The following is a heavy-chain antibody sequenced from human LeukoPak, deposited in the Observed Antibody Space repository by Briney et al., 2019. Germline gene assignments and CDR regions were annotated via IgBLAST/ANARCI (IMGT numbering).Heavy chain of an antibody. V-gene: IGHV3-9*01. J-gene: IGHJ3*02. Sequence: GGSLRLSCAASGFTFDDYAMHWVRQAPGKGLEWVSGISWNSGSIGYADSVKGRFTISRDNAKNSLYLQMNSLRAEDTALYYCARWNYYDNRGYSDDAFDIWGQGTMVTVSS. D-gene: IGHD3-22*01. CDR3: ARWNYYDNRGYSDDAFDI. CDR1: GFTFDDYA. CDR2: ISWNSGSI.